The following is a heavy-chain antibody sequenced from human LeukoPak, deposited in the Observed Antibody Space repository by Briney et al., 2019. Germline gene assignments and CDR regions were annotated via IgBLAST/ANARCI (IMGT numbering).Heavy chain of an antibody. CDR1: GYSISSGYY. D-gene: IGHD3-10*01. CDR2: IYHSGST. CDR3: AREGKGYYGSGSYLNWGFDP. J-gene: IGHJ5*02. Sequence: SETLSLTCTVSGYSISSGYYWGWIRQPPGKGLEWIGSIYHSGSTNYNPSLKSRVTISVDTSKNQFSLKLSSVTAADTAVYYCAREGKGYYGSGSYLNWGFDPWGQGTLVTVSS. V-gene: IGHV4-38-2*02.